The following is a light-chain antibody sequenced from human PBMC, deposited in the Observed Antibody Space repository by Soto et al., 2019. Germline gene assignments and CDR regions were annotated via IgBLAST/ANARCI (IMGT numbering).Light chain of an antibody. CDR3: MQALETPLT. J-gene: IGKJ4*01. CDR2: LGS. Sequence: DIVMTQSPLFLSVTPGEPASISCRSSQSLLHDNGFNFLNWYLQKPGQSPQLLISLGSSRASGVPDRFSGSASGRDFTLLISRVEAEDVGVFYCMQALETPLTVGGGTKVDSK. V-gene: IGKV2-28*01. CDR1: QSLLHDNGFNF.